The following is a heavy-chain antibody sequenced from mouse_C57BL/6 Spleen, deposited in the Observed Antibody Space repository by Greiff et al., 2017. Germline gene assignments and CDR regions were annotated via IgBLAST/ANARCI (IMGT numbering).Heavy chain of an antibody. CDR1: GYTFTDYY. J-gene: IGHJ2*01. D-gene: IGHD1-1*01. V-gene: IGHV1-26*01. Sequence: VQLQQSGPELVKPGASVKISCKASGYTFTDYYMNWVKQSHGKSLEWIGDINPNNGGTSYNQKFKGKATLTVDKSSSTAYMELRSLTSEDSAVYYCAALYYGSRYWGQGTTLTVSS. CDR3: AALYYGSRY. CDR2: INPNNGGT.